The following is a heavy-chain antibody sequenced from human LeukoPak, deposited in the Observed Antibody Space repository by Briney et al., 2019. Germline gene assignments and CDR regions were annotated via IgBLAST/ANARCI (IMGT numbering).Heavy chain of an antibody. CDR1: GFTFSSYE. CDR3: AREIVSTVAGNFDY. Sequence: GGSLRLSCAASGFTFSSYEMTWVRQAPGKGLEWVSYISSSGSTRTYADSVKGRFTISRDNAKNSLYLEMNSLRAEDTAVYYCAREIVSTVAGNFDYWGQGTLVTVSS. V-gene: IGHV3-48*03. CDR2: ISSSGSTR. J-gene: IGHJ4*02. D-gene: IGHD6-19*01.